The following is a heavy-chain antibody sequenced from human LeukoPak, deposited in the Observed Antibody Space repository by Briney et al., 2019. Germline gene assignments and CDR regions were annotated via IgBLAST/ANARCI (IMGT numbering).Heavy chain of an antibody. V-gene: IGHV3-9*01. CDR1: GFTFDDYA. D-gene: IGHD6-13*01. CDR2: ISWNSGSI. Sequence: GGSLRLSCAASGFTFDDYAMHWVRQAPGKGLEWVSGISWNSGSIGYADSVKGRFTISRDNAKNSLYLQMNSLRAEETALYYCAKDIPGFAGAFDIWGQGTMVTVSS. CDR3: AKDIPGFAGAFDI. J-gene: IGHJ3*02.